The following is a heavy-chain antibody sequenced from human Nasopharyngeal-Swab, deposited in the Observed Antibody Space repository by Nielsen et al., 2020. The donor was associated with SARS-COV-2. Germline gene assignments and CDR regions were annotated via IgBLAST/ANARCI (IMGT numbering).Heavy chain of an antibody. CDR3: ARGRSGYYYGSGSPPFDY. Sequence: GSLRLSCAVYGGSFSGYYWSWIRQPPGKGLEWIGEINHSGSTNYNPSLKSRVTISVDTSKNQFSLKLSSATAADTAVYYCARGRSGYYYGSGSPPFDYWGQGTLVTVSS. V-gene: IGHV4-34*01. D-gene: IGHD3-10*01. CDR2: INHSGST. CDR1: GGSFSGYY. J-gene: IGHJ4*02.